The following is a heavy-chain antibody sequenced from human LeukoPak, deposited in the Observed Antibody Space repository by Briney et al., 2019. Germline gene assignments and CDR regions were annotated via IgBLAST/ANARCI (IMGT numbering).Heavy chain of an antibody. CDR2: IRYDGSNK. CDR3: AKDQAGTAADGGYFDY. V-gene: IGHV3-30*02. D-gene: IGHD6-19*01. J-gene: IGHJ4*02. Sequence: GGSLRLSCAASGFTFSSYGMHWVRQAPGKGLEWEAFIRYDGSNKYYADSVKGRFTISRDNSKNTLYLQMNSLRAEDTAVYYCAKDQAGTAADGGYFDYWGQGTLVTVSS. CDR1: GFTFSSYG.